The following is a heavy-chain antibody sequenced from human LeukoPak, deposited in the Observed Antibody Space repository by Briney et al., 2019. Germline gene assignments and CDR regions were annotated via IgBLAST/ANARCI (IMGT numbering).Heavy chain of an antibody. V-gene: IGHV4-4*07. J-gene: IGHJ4*02. CDR2: IYTSGST. CDR3: ARDLVDYYDSSGYPYYFDY. D-gene: IGHD3-22*01. Sequence: SETLSLTCTVSGGSISSYYWSWIRQPAGKGLEWIGRIYTSGSTNYNPSLKSRVTMSVDTSKNQFSLKLCSVTAADTAVYYCARDLVDYYDSSGYPYYFDYWGQGTLVTVSS. CDR1: GGSISSYY.